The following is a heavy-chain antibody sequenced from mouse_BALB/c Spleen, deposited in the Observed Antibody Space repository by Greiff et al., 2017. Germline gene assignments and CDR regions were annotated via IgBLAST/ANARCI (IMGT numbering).Heavy chain of an antibody. D-gene: IGHD1-2*01. CDR3: ARGITTATRAMDY. Sequence: EVQLQQSGPELVKPGASVKISCKASGYTFTDYNMHWVKQSHGKSLEWIGYIYPYNGGTGYNQKFKSKATLTVDNSSSTAYMELRSLTSEDSAVYYCARGITTATRAMDYWGQGTSVTVSS. CDR2: IYPYNGGT. J-gene: IGHJ4*01. V-gene: IGHV1S29*02. CDR1: GYTFTDYN.